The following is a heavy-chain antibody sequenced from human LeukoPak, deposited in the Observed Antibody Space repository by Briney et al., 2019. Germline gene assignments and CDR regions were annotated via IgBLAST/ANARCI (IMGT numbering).Heavy chain of an antibody. CDR1: GFTFSSYW. J-gene: IGHJ4*02. Sequence: PGGSLRLSCAASGFTFSSYWMSWVRQAPGKGLEWVANMKQDGSEKYYVDSVKGRFTISRDNAKNSLYLQMNSLRAEDTAVYYCARVAVWIAVADFDYWGQGTLVTVSS. CDR3: ARVAVWIAVADFDY. D-gene: IGHD6-19*01. CDR2: MKQDGSEK. V-gene: IGHV3-7*01.